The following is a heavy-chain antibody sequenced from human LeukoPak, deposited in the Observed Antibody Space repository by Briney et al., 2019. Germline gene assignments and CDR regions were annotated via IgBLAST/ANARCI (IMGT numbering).Heavy chain of an antibody. V-gene: IGHV3-21*01. Sequence: PGGSLRLSCAASGFTFSSHTMNWVRQAPGEGLEWVSSISSTSTSIYHADSVKGRFTISRHNTKNSLYLQMDRLRAEDTAVYYCARGFRAFDFWAQGTMVTVSS. J-gene: IGHJ3*01. CDR3: ARGFRAFDF. CDR1: GFTFSSHT. CDR2: ISSTSTSI.